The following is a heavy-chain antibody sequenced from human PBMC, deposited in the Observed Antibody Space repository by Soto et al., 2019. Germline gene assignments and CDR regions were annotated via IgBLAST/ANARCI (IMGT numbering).Heavy chain of an antibody. Sequence: QVQLQESGPGLVKASQTLSLTCAVSGASLSRGGYYWSWIRQRPGKGPEWIGNIYYSGSTDYNPSRMSRVKISLDTSTNQFSLRLNSMTAADTAVYFCAREGSYHYLDFRGQGTLVT. CDR2: IYYSGST. V-gene: IGHV4-31*11. CDR1: GASLSRGGYY. J-gene: IGHJ4*01. CDR3: AREGSYHYLDF. D-gene: IGHD1-26*01.